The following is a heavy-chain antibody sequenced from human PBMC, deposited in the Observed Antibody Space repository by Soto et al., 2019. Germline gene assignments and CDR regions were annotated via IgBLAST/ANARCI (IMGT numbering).Heavy chain of an antibody. J-gene: IGHJ5*02. CDR3: AGLGMVAAHREFDP. CDR2: INQSGSP. Sequence: QVQLQESGPGLVKPSGTLSLTYAVSSGTISSSNWWTWVRQHPGKGLEWIGEINQSGSPNYNPSLRSRVTISVDKSKSQFFLKLSSVTAADTAIYYCAGLGMVAAHREFDPWGQGTLVTVSS. CDR1: SGTISSSNW. D-gene: IGHD2-15*01. V-gene: IGHV4-4*02.